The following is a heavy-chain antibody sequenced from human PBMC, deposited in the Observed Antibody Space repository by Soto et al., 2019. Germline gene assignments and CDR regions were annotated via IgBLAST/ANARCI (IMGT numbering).Heavy chain of an antibody. Sequence: PGGSLRLSCAASGFTFSSYWVSWVRQAPGKGLEWVANIKQDGSEKYYVDSVKGRFTISRDNAKNSLYLQMNSLRAEDTAVYYCARDAGSDYYDSSEYYFDYWGQGT. CDR3: ARDAGSDYYDSSEYYFDY. CDR2: IKQDGSEK. D-gene: IGHD3-22*01. CDR1: GFTFSSYW. J-gene: IGHJ4*02. V-gene: IGHV3-7*01.